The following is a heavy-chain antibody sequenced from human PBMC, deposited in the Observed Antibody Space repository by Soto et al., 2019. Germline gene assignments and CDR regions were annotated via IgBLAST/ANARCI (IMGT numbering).Heavy chain of an antibody. Sequence: QLQLQESGPGLVKPSETLSLTCTVSGGSISSSTYYWGWIRQPPGKGLEWIGMIYYSGSAYYNPSLKSRVTISIDTSKNQCSLRLSSVTAADTAVYYCARHGVDYGDYASYYYYGMDVWGRGNTVTVSS. CDR2: IYYSGSA. CDR1: GGSISSSTYY. V-gene: IGHV4-39*01. D-gene: IGHD4-17*01. CDR3: ARHGVDYGDYASYYYYGMDV. J-gene: IGHJ6*02.